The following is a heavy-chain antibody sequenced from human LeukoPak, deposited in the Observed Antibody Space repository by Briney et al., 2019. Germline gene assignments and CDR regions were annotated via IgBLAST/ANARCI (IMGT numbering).Heavy chain of an antibody. CDR3: AREGPRGNSQFDY. V-gene: IGHV3-21*01. Sequence: GGSLRLSCAVSGLTFGTYNMNWVRQAPGKGLEWVSSISSGSSYIYYTDSVKGRFTISRDNAKNSLYLQMNSLRAEDTAVYYCAREGPRGNSQFDYWGQGTLVTVSS. CDR1: GLTFGTYN. D-gene: IGHD2/OR15-2a*01. CDR2: ISSGSSYI. J-gene: IGHJ4*02.